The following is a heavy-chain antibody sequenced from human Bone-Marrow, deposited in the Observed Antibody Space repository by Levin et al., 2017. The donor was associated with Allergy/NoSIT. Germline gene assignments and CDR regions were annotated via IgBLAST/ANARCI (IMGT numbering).Heavy chain of an antibody. CDR2: IKKDGSVK. D-gene: IGHD3-16*01. CDR3: ARELWGPAY. Sequence: GESLKISCAASGFTFSNYWMTWVRQVPGKGLEWVANIKKDGSVKNYVDSVKGRFTIYRDNAKSSLFLQMSSLRAEDTAVYYCARELWGPAYWGQGTLVTVSS. CDR1: GFTFSNYW. J-gene: IGHJ4*02. V-gene: IGHV3-7*01.